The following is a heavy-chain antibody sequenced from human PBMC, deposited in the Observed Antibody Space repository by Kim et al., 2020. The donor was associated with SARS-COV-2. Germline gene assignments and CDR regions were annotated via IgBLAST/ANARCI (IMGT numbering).Heavy chain of an antibody. CDR3: ARGRVYHPIVVVVAATFEARDYGMDV. Sequence: ASVKVSCKASGYTFTSYDINWVRQATGQGLEWMGWMNPNSGNTGYAQKFQGRVTMTRNTSISTAYMELSSLRSEDMAVYYCARGRVYHPIVVVVAATFEARDYGMDVWGQGTTVTVSS. CDR2: MNPNSGNT. CDR1: GYTFTSYD. D-gene: IGHD2-15*01. J-gene: IGHJ6*02. V-gene: IGHV1-8*01.